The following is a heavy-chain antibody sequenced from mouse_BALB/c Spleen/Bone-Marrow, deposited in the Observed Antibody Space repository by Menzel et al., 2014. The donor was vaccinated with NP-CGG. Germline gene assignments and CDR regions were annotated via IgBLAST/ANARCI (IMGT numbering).Heavy chain of an antibody. V-gene: IGHV4-1*02. CDR3: ARLGYYGWFAY. J-gene: IGHJ3*01. D-gene: IGHD2-3*01. Sequence: EVKLEESGGGLVQPGGSLKLSCAASGFDFSRYWMSWVRQAPGKGLQWIGEINPESNTINYTPSLKDKFIISRDNAKNTLDLQMSKVRSEDTALYCCARLGYYGWFAYWGQGTLVTVSA. CDR2: INPESNTI. CDR1: GFDFSRYW.